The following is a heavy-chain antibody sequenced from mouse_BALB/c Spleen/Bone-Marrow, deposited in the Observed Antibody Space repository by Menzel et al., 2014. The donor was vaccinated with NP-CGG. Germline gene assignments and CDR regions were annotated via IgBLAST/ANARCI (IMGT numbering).Heavy chain of an antibody. J-gene: IGHJ3*01. Sequence: EVQLVESGGGLVQPGGSRKLSCAASGFTFSSFGMHWVRQAPEKGLEWVAYIISGSNTIYYADTVKGRFTIPRDNPKNTLFLQMTSLRSEDTAMYYCARSRYDVGWFAYWGQGTLVTVSA. D-gene: IGHD2-14*01. CDR2: IISGSNTI. CDR3: ARSRYDVGWFAY. CDR1: GFTFSSFG. V-gene: IGHV5-17*02.